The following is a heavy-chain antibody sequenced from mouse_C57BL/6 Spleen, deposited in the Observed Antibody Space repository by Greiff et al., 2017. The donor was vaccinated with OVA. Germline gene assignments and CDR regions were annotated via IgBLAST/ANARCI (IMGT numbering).Heavy chain of an antibody. CDR3: ARTPTTVGYFDV. J-gene: IGHJ1*03. CDR1: GFTFSDYG. CDR2: ISSGSSTI. Sequence: EVQLVESGGGLVKPGGSLKLSCAASGFTFSDYGMHWVRQAPEKGLEWVAYISSGSSTIYYADTVKGRFTISRDNAKNTLFLQMTSLRSEDTAMYYCARTPTTVGYFDVWGTGTTVTVSS. V-gene: IGHV5-17*01. D-gene: IGHD1-1*01.